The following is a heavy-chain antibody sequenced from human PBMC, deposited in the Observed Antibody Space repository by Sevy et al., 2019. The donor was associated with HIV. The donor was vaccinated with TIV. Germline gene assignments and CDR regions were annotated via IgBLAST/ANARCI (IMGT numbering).Heavy chain of an antibody. CDR3: ARDWGTPPTAILYYFDF. D-gene: IGHD3-16*01. Sequence: GGSLRLSCAASTFTFGHYAMHWVRQAPGKRLQWVAGISYEGSNEYYTDSVKGRFTISRDNSKNTLNLEMNNLRVEDTALYYCARDWGTPPTAILYYFDFWGQGIPVTVSS. J-gene: IGHJ4*02. CDR1: TFTFGHYA. V-gene: IGHV3-30*04. CDR2: ISYEGSNE.